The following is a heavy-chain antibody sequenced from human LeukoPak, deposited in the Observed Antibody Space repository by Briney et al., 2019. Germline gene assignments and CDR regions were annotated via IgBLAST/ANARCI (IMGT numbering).Heavy chain of an antibody. V-gene: IGHV4-39*01. CDR3: ARLVDTAKYYFDY. CDR1: GGSISSSSYY. J-gene: IGHJ4*02. D-gene: IGHD5-18*01. CDR2: IYYSGST. Sequence: SETLSLTCTVSGGSISSSSYYWGWIRQPPGKGLEWIGSIYYSGSTYYNPSLKSRVTISVDTSKNQFSLKLSSVTAADTAVYCCARLVDTAKYYFDYWGQGTLVTVSS.